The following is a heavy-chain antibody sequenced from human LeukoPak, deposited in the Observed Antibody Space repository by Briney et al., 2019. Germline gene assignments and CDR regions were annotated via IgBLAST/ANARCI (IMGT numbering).Heavy chain of an antibody. J-gene: IGHJ4*02. D-gene: IGHD4-17*01. CDR1: GFTFSSYW. Sequence: GGSLRLSCAASGFTFSSYWMSWVRQAPGKGLEWVGRIKGKTDAGTTDHAAPVKGRFTISRDDSKNTLYLQMNSLKTEDTAVYYCTTDGDYGDGLRGDYWGQGTLVTVSS. CDR3: TTDGDYGDGLRGDY. CDR2: IKGKTDAGTT. V-gene: IGHV3-15*01.